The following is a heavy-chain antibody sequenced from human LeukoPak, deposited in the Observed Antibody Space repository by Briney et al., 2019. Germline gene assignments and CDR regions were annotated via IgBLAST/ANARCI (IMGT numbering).Heavy chain of an antibody. CDR3: ARGASCSGGSCYSVDWFDP. Sequence: ASVKVSCTASGYTFTGYYMHWVRQAPGQGLEWMGWINPYSGGTNYAKKFQGRVTMTRDTSISTAYMELSRLRSDDTAVYYCARGASCSGGSCYSVDWFDPWGQGTLVTVSS. D-gene: IGHD2-15*01. V-gene: IGHV1-2*02. CDR1: GYTFTGYY. J-gene: IGHJ5*02. CDR2: INPYSGGT.